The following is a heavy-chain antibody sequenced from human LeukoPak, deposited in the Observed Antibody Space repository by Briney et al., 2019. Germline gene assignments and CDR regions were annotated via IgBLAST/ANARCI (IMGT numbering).Heavy chain of an antibody. CDR3: AKGSGYSSGWSLGDFDY. Sequence: GRSLRLSCAASGFTFDDYPMPSVRHAPGRGLGSVSGFSWYSGSLVYAASVEGRFPISSDHANHSLSQQMDSLRPGHIAFYYCAKGSGYSSGWSLGDFDYWGQGTLVADSS. V-gene: IGHV3-9*03. J-gene: IGHJ4*02. CDR2: FSWYSGSL. D-gene: IGHD6-19*01. CDR1: GFTFDDYP.